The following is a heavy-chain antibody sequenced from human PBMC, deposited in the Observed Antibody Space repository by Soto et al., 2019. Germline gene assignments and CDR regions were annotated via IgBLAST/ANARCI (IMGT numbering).Heavy chain of an antibody. Sequence: QVQLQESGPGLVKPSEILSLTCTVSGGSISSDYWNWIRQPPGKGLEWIGYVYHSWSTKYNPSLKSRVTISVDTSKNQLSLKLSSVTAADTAVYYCARFGTSPSGNWFDPWAREPWSPSPQ. V-gene: IGHV4-59*01. CDR1: GGSISSDY. CDR3: ARFGTSPSGNWFDP. CDR2: VYHSWST. D-gene: IGHD3-10*01. J-gene: IGHJ5*02.